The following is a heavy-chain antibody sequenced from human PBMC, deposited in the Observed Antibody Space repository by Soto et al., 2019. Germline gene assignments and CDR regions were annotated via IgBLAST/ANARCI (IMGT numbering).Heavy chain of an antibody. V-gene: IGHV1-58*01. CDR3: ATDKLDGDYVYY. CDR1: RFTFPSSA. CDR2: IVLGSGKT. D-gene: IGHD4-17*01. J-gene: IGHJ4*02. Sequence: SVPVACTASRFTFPSSAVRWVRQARGQRLEWIGGIVLGSGKTNYAQKFQGRVTMTEDTSTDTAYMELSSLRSEDTAVYYCATDKLDGDYVYYWGQGTLVTVSS.